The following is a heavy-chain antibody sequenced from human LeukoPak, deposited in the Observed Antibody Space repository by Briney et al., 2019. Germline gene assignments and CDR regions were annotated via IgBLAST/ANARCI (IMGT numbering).Heavy chain of an antibody. V-gene: IGHV4-59*08. CDR3: ARHSRQWLGNYYYYYGMDV. CDR1: GGSISSYY. CDR2: IYYSGST. D-gene: IGHD6-19*01. Sequence: SETLSLTCTVSGGSISSYYWSWSRQPPGKGLEWIGYIYYSGSTNYNPSLKSRVTISVDTSKNQFSLKLSSVTAADTAVYYCARHSRQWLGNYYYYYGMDVWGQGTTVTVSS. J-gene: IGHJ6*02.